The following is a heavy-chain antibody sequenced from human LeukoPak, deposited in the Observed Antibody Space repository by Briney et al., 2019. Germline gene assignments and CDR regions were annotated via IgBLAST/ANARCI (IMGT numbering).Heavy chain of an antibody. CDR3: TRAPGTGPLTVRWSGPFDI. CDR1: GFTFSSYW. D-gene: IGHD3-3*01. J-gene: IGHJ3*02. V-gene: IGHV3-74*01. CDR2: INSDGSST. Sequence: GGSLRLSCAASGFTFSSYWMHWVRQAPGKGLVWVSRINSDGSSTSYADSVKGRFTISRDNAKNTLYLQMNSLRAEDTAVYYCTRAPGTGPLTVRWSGPFDIWGRGTMVTVSS.